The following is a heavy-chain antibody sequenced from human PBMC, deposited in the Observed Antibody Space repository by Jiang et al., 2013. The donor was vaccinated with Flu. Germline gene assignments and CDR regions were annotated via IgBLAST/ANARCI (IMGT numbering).Heavy chain of an antibody. CDR1: GFTFSSYS. CDR2: ISSSSSYI. CDR3: ARVRYYYDSSGYYDYYGMDV. Sequence: VQLVESGGGLVKPGGSLRLSCAASGFTFSSYSMNWVRQAPGKGLEWVSSISSSSSYIYYADSVKGRFTISRDNAKNSLYLQMNSLRAEDTAVYYCARVRYYYDSSGYYDYYGMDVVGTEGTTVHRLL. D-gene: IGHD3-22*01. J-gene: IGHJ6*01. V-gene: IGHV3-21*01.